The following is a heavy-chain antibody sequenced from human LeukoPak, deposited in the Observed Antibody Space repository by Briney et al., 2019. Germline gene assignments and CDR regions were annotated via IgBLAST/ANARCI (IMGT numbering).Heavy chain of an antibody. J-gene: IGHJ4*02. V-gene: IGHV4-59*01. D-gene: IGHD4-17*01. CDR3: ARTLRGQNYYGYLDY. CDR1: IGSISSDY. Sequence: SETLSLTCTVSIGSISSDYWSWIRQPPWKGLEWIGYISYSGSANYNPSLKTRVTISIDKSKNQFSLKMTSVTAADTAVYYCARTLRGQNYYGYLDYWGQGTLVTVSS. CDR2: ISYSGSA.